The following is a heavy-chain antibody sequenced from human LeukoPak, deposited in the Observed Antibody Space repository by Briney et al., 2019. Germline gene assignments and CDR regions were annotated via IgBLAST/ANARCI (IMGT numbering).Heavy chain of an antibody. CDR2: ISGSGHDI. J-gene: IGHJ6*03. Sequence: PGGSLRLSCAASGFTFSDSYMTWVRQAPGKGVEWVAYISGSGHDINYSESAKGRFTISRDNAKNSLYLQMNSLRAEDTAVYYCARDYGSYFLPKYYYMDVWGKGTTVTVSS. D-gene: IGHD1-26*01. CDR3: ARDYGSYFLPKYYYMDV. CDR1: GFTFSDSY. V-gene: IGHV3-11*04.